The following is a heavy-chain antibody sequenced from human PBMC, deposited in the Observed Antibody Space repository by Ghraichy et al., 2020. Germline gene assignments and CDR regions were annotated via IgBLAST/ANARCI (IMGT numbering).Heavy chain of an antibody. V-gene: IGHV4-39*01. CDR1: GDSMSSSSYY. J-gene: IGHJ5*02. D-gene: IGHD6-13*01. Sequence: SQTLSLTCTVSGDSMSSSSYYWGWIRQPPGKGLEWIGTIYYTGTTFYNPFLKSRVTISVDTSKNQLSLNLNSVTAADTAVYYCTKTNSRIRRWFDPWGQGTPVTVSS. CDR3: TKTNSRIRRWFDP. CDR2: IYYTGTT.